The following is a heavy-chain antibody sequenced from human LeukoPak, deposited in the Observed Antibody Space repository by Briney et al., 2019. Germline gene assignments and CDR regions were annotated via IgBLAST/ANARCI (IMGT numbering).Heavy chain of an antibody. V-gene: IGHV3-23*01. CDR2: ISGSGGST. CDR1: GFTFSSYW. CDR3: ATHCSGGSCYTTIDY. J-gene: IGHJ4*02. Sequence: PGGSLRLSCAASGFTFSSYWMSWVRQAPGKGLEWVSAISGSGGSTYYADSVKGRFTISRDNSKNTLYLQMNSLRAEDTAVYYCATHCSGGSCYTTIDYWGQGTLVTVSS. D-gene: IGHD2-15*01.